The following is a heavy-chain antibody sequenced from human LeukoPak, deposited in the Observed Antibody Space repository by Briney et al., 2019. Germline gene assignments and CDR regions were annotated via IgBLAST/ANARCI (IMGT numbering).Heavy chain of an antibody. CDR3: ARDPESSAFDL. D-gene: IGHD5/OR15-5a*01. Sequence: GGSLRLSCAASGFTFNTLAMSWVRQAPGKGLEWVSAINARGFITYYADSVKGRSTISRDNARESLYLEINSLRADDTAVYYCARDPESSAFDLWGQGALVTVSS. J-gene: IGHJ4*02. CDR2: INARGFIT. CDR1: GFTFNTLA. V-gene: IGHV3-23*01.